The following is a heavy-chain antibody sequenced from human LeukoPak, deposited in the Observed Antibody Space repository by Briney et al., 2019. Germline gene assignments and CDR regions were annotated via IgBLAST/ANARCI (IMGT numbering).Heavy chain of an antibody. Sequence: ASVKVSCKASGYTFTGYDINWVRQATGQGLEWMGWMNPNSGNTGYAQKFQGRVTMTRNTSISTAYMELSSLRSEDTAVYYCARGGSGSYYNDRYYYSLDVWGRGTTVTVSS. CDR1: GYTFTGYD. D-gene: IGHD3-10*01. CDR3: ARGGSGSYYNDRYYYSLDV. CDR2: MNPNSGNT. V-gene: IGHV1-8*01. J-gene: IGHJ6*02.